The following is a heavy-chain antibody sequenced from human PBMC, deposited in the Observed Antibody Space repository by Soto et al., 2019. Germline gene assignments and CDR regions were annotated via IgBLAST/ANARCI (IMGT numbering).Heavy chain of an antibody. D-gene: IGHD6-6*01. CDR1: GFTFSSYV. CDR3: ARDDLSYSSSPLFDY. V-gene: IGHV3-23*01. J-gene: IGHJ4*02. Sequence: GGSLRLSCAASGFTFSSYVMSWVRQAPGKGLEWVSGISGSGGSTYYSDSVKGRFTISRDNAKNSLYLQMNSLRAEDTAVYYCARDDLSYSSSPLFDYWGQGTLVTVSS. CDR2: ISGSGGST.